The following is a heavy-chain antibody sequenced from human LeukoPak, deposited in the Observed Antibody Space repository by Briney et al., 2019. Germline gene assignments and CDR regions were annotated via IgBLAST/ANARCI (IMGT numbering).Heavy chain of an antibody. Sequence: GGSLRLSCAASGFTFDDYAMHWVRQAPGKGLEWVSLISGDGGSTYYADSVKGRFTISRDNSKNSLYLQMNSLRTEDTALYYYAKDGYAPTFDYWGQGTLVTVSS. CDR2: ISGDGGST. V-gene: IGHV3-43*02. D-gene: IGHD5-12*01. CDR3: AKDGYAPTFDY. J-gene: IGHJ4*02. CDR1: GFTFDDYA.